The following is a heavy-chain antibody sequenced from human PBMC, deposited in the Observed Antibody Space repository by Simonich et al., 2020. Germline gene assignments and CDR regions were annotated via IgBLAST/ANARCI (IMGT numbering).Heavy chain of an antibody. J-gene: IGHJ5*02. D-gene: IGHD2-2*01. CDR1: GYTFTSYD. CDR2: MNPKSGKK. Sequence: QVQLVQSGAEVKKPGASVKVSCKASGYTFTSYDINWVRQATGQGLEWMGWMNPKSGKKGYEKKFQGRGTITRNTSISTAYMELSSLRSEDTAVYYCARARYCSSTSCYNWFDPWGQGTLVTVSS. CDR3: ARARYCSSTSCYNWFDP. V-gene: IGHV1-8*03.